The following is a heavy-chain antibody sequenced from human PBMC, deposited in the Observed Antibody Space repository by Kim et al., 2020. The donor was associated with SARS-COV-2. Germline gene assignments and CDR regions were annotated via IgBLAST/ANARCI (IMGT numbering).Heavy chain of an antibody. CDR1: GFTFSSYW. J-gene: IGHJ6*02. CDR3: AREWKVVKNDFWNFVYYYYGMDV. CDR2: IKQDGSEK. V-gene: IGHV3-7*03. D-gene: IGHD3-3*01. Sequence: GGSLRLSCAASGFTFSSYWMSWVRQAPGKGLEWVANIKQDGSEKYYVDSVKGRFTISRDNAKNSLYLQMNSLRAEDTAVYYCAREWKVVKNDFWNFVYYYYGMDVWGQGTTVTVSS.